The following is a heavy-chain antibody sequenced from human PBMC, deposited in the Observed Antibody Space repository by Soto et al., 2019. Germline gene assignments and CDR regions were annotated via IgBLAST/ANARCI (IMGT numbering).Heavy chain of an antibody. J-gene: IGHJ5*02. D-gene: IGHD6-13*01. CDR3: VRRHVSATGIDWFDP. CDR1: GYTFTSYG. CDR2: INAANGDT. V-gene: IGHV1-3*01. Sequence: ASVKVSCKASGYTFTSYGIHWVRQAPGQRLEWMGWINAANGDTKYSPKFQGRVTITRDTSASTAYMELSSLRSEDTALYYCVRRHVSATGIDWFDPWGQGTLVTVSS.